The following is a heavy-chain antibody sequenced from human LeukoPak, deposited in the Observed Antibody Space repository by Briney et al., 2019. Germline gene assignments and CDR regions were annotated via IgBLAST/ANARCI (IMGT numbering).Heavy chain of an antibody. J-gene: IGHJ4*02. Sequence: SVKLSCKASGATFSSYAISWVRKSPGQGLEWMGGIIPIFGTANYAQKFQGRVTITADESTSTAYMELSSLRSEDTAVYDCARGAYYDILTGYPEEFDYWGQGTLVTVSS. CDR1: GATFSSYA. CDR2: IIPIFGTA. CDR3: ARGAYYDILTGYPEEFDY. V-gene: IGHV1-69*01. D-gene: IGHD3-9*01.